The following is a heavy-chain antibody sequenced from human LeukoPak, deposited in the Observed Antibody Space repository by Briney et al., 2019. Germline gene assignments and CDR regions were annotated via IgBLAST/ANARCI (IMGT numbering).Heavy chain of an antibody. V-gene: IGHV1-69*13. Sequence: SVKVSCKASGYTFNSYAINWVRQAPGQGLEWMGGIIPIFGTGKYAQKFQGRVTITADESTSTAYMELSSLRFEDTAVYYCEGIDETIWFGDRDKDAFDIWGQGTMVTVSS. J-gene: IGHJ3*02. CDR2: IIPIFGTG. CDR3: EGIDETIWFGDRDKDAFDI. CDR1: GYTFNSYA. D-gene: IGHD3-10*01.